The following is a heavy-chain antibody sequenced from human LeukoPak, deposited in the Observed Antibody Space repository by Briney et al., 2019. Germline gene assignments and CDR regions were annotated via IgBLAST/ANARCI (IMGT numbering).Heavy chain of an antibody. Sequence: GGSLRLSCAASGFTFNSYAMSWVRQAPARGLEWVGSIRGGGETFYAESVKGRFTLSRDDPRNSVNLHLNNLRVVDTAVYYCAKASWVSTADAVLWGQGTVVTVS. D-gene: IGHD3-10*01. CDR2: IRGGGET. V-gene: IGHV3-23*01. CDR3: AKASWVSTADAVL. J-gene: IGHJ4*02. CDR1: GFTFNSYA.